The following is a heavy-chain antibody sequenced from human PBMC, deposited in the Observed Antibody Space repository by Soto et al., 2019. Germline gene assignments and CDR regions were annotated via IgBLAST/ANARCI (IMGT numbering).Heavy chain of an antibody. V-gene: IGHV1-8*01. D-gene: IGHD3-10*01. CDR2: MNPNSGNT. J-gene: IGHJ6*02. Sequence: ASVKVSCKASGYTFTSYDINWVRQATGQGLEWMGWMNPNSGNTGYAQKFQGRVTMTRNTSISTAYMELSSLRSEDTAVYYCARVKMVRGAIIKRYYYYGMDVWGQGTTVTVSS. CDR1: GYTFTSYD. CDR3: ARVKMVRGAIIKRYYYYGMDV.